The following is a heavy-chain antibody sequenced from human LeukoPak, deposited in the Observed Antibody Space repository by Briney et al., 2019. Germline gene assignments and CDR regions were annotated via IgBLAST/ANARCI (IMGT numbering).Heavy chain of an antibody. Sequence: GGSLRLSCAASGFTFSSYSMNWVRQAPGKGLEWVSAISSSSSYIYYADSVKGRFTISRDNAKNSVYLQMNSLRAEDTAVYYCARESASGRTRGDGFFDYWGRGTLVSVSS. CDR3: ARESASGRTRGDGFFDY. V-gene: IGHV3-21*01. D-gene: IGHD2-15*01. CDR2: ISSSSSYI. J-gene: IGHJ4*02. CDR1: GFTFSSYS.